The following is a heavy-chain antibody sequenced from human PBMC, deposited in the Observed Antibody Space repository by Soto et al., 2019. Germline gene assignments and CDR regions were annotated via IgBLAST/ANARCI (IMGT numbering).Heavy chain of an antibody. V-gene: IGHV4-30-4*01. J-gene: IGHJ6*02. Sequence: QVQLQESGPGLVKPSQTLSLTCTVSGGSIKNGDYYWSWIRQPPGKGLEWIGFIYYSGSTSYNPPLKSRVTLSVDTSYNQFSLMLNSVTAADTAVYYCARAASPYYYGVDVWGQGTTVIVSS. CDR1: GGSIKNGDYY. CDR2: IYYSGST. D-gene: IGHD6-25*01. CDR3: ARAASPYYYGVDV.